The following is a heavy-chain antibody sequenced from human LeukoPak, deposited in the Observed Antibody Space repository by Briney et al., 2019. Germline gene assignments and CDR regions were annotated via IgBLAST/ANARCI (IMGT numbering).Heavy chain of an antibody. CDR1: GFTFDDYA. J-gene: IGHJ4*02. CDR2: ISWDGGST. CDR3: AKDRYSSSWYTLDY. Sequence: GGSLRLSCAASGFTFDDYAMHWVRQAPGKGLEWVSLISWDGGSTYYADSVKGRFTISRDNSKNSLYLQMISLRAEDTALYYCAKDRYSSSWYTLDYWGQGTLVTVSS. V-gene: IGHV3-43D*03. D-gene: IGHD6-13*01.